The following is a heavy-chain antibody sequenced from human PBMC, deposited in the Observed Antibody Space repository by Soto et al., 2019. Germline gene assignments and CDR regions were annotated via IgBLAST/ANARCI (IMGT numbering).Heavy chain of an antibody. Sequence: EVQLVESGGGLVQPGGSLRLSCAASGFTFSSYEMNWVRQAPGKGLEWVSYISGSGNTIYYADSVKGRFTISRDNAKNSLYLQMNSLRAEDTAVYYCARVKDIAVTGTPRWFDPWGQGTLVTVSS. CDR2: ISGSGNTI. D-gene: IGHD6-19*01. J-gene: IGHJ5*02. V-gene: IGHV3-48*03. CDR3: ARVKDIAVTGTPRWFDP. CDR1: GFTFSSYE.